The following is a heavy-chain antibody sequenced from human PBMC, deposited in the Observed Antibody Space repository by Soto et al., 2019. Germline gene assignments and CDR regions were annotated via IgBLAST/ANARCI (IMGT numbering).Heavy chain of an antibody. CDR1: SGSISSSNW. D-gene: IGHD6-6*01. V-gene: IGHV4-4*02. CDR2: IYHSGST. CDR3: ARMSSGSSYFDY. J-gene: IGHJ4*02. Sequence: SETLSLTCAVSSGSISSSNWWIWVRQPPGKGLEWIGEIYHSGSTTYNPSLKSRVTISVDKSKNQFSLNLASVTAADTAFYYCARMSSGSSYFDYWGQGILVTVSS.